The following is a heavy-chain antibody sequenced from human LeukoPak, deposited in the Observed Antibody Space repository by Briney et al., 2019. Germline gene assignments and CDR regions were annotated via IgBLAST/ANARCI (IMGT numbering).Heavy chain of an antibody. D-gene: IGHD1-26*01. CDR1: GYTFSSYG. CDR2: ISGYNGNT. CDR3: ARDALGISDAFDI. J-gene: IGHJ3*02. V-gene: IGHV1-18*01. Sequence: ASVKVSCKASGYTFSSYGLSWVRQAPGQGLEWMGWISGYNGNTSYAQKVQGRVTMTTDTSTSTAYMELRSLRSDDTAVYYCARDALGISDAFDIWGQGTMVTVS.